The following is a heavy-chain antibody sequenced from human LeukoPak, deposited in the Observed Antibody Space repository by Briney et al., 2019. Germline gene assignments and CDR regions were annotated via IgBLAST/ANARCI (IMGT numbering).Heavy chain of an antibody. CDR2: INSDGSST. CDR3: AKDADSNYYSTGGLDAFDI. J-gene: IGHJ3*02. CDR1: GFTFSSYW. D-gene: IGHD3-22*01. Sequence: GGSLRLSCAASGFTFSSYWMHWVRQAPGKGLVWVSRINSDGSSTSYADSVKGRFTISRDNAKNSLYLQMNSLRAEDMALYYCAKDADSNYYSTGGLDAFDIWGQGTMVTVSS. V-gene: IGHV3-74*01.